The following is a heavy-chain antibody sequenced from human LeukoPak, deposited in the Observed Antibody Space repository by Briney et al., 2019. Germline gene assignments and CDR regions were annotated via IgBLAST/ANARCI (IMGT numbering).Heavy chain of an antibody. J-gene: IGHJ6*02. CDR2: FDPEDGET. D-gene: IGHD3-22*01. CDR1: GYTLTELS. CDR3: ATAHLRIVVASPSDYYYGMDV. Sequence: ASVKVSCKVSGYTLTELSMHWVRQAPGKGLEWMGGFDPEDGETIYAQKFQGRVTMTEDTSTDTAYMELGSLRSVDTAVYYCATAHLRIVVASPSDYYYGMDVWGQGTTVTVSS. V-gene: IGHV1-24*01.